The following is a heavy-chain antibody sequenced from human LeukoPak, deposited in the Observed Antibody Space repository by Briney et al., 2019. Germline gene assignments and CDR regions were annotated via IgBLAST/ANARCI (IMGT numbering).Heavy chain of an antibody. V-gene: IGHV4-39*01. D-gene: IGHD1-26*01. Sequence: SETLSPTCTVSGGSISRSSYYWGWIRQTPGKRLEWMGSFFYSGNTYYNPSLNSRVTISVETSKNQFSLRLSSVTAADTAVYYCAGTVGATFHFDYWGQGTLVTVSS. CDR2: FFYSGNT. CDR3: AGTVGATFHFDY. J-gene: IGHJ4*02. CDR1: GGSISRSSYY.